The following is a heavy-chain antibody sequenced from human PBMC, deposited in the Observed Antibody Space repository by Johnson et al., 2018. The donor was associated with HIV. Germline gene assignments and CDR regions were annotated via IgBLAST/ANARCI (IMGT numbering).Heavy chain of an antibody. J-gene: IGHJ3*02. CDR1: GFTVSSNY. V-gene: IGHV3-11*04. Sequence: VQLVESGGGLIQPGGSLRLSCAASGFTVSSNYMSWVRQAPGKGLEWVSYISSSGSTIYYADSVKGRFTISRDNAKNSLYLQINSLRAEDTAVYYCARDEAAASFPTRAFDIWGQGTMIMVSS. CDR2: ISSSGSTI. D-gene: IGHD6-13*01. CDR3: ARDEAAASFPTRAFDI.